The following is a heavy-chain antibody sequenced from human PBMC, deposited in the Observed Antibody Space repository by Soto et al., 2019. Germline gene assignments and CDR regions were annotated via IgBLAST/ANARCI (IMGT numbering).Heavy chain of an antibody. CDR1: GYIFTSYG. CDR3: ARMGDVPYYYYGMDV. J-gene: IGHJ6*02. CDR2: INGYNGNT. D-gene: IGHD3-16*01. Sequence: QVQLVQSGAEVKKPGASVKVSCKASGYIFTSYGVSWVRQAPGQGLEWLGWINGYNGNTNYGQNFHVSGTVTTATSTSTAYMELRSLRSDDTAVYYCARMGDVPYYYYGMDVWGQETTVIVSS. V-gene: IGHV1-18*01.